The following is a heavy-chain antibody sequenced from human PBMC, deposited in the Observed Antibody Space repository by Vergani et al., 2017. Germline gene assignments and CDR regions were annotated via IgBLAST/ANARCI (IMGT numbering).Heavy chain of an antibody. D-gene: IGHD5-24*01. Sequence: QVQLQESGPGLVKPSETLSLTCTVSGGSISSYYWSWIRQPPGKGLEWIGYIYYSGCTNYNPSLKSRVTISVDTSKNQFSLKLSSVTAADTAVYYCARQDVEMATINGGQGSLVTVSS. J-gene: IGHJ4*02. V-gene: IGHV4-59*01. CDR2: IYYSGCT. CDR3: ARQDVEMATIN. CDR1: GGSISSYY.